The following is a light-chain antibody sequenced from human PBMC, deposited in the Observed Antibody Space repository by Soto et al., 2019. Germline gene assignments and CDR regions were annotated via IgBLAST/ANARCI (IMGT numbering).Light chain of an antibody. CDR1: QTISSNY. CDR3: QQYVALPWT. J-gene: IGKJ1*01. V-gene: IGKV3-20*01. CDR2: DAS. Sequence: ENVLTQSPGTLSLSPGDRATLSCRATQTISSNYFAWYQQKPGQAPRLLIYDASSRATGIPDRFSGSGSGTDFTLTISRLEPEDVAVYYCQQYVALPWTFGQGTKVEIK.